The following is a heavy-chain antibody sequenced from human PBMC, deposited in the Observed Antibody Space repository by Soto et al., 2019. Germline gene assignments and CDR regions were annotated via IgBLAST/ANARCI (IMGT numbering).Heavy chain of an antibody. Sequence: SETLSLTCSVSGGSISRYYWSWIRQPPGKGLEWIGCIYYSGLTHYHPSLKSRVTMSVDTSKNEFSLNLTSVTSADTAAYYCARQWDSSGFYSRFDYWGQGILVTVS. D-gene: IGHD3-22*01. CDR1: GGSISRYY. V-gene: IGHV4-59*01. J-gene: IGHJ4*02. CDR2: IYYSGLT. CDR3: ARQWDSSGFYSRFDY.